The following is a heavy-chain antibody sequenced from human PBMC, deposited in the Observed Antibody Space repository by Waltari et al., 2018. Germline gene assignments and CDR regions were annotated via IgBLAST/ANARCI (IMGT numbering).Heavy chain of an antibody. Sequence: ELQLVESGGGLIQPGGSLRLSCAASGFNGNTHYMRGVRQALGKGLEWISVIYSGGITYYADSVKGRFTISRDSYRNTLSLQMISLRAEDTAVYYCARAESGGMFDYYYGMDVWGQGTTVTVSS. D-gene: IGHD2-15*01. CDR2: IYSGGIT. CDR3: ARAESGGMFDYYYGMDV. V-gene: IGHV3-53*01. J-gene: IGHJ6*02. CDR1: GFNGNTHY.